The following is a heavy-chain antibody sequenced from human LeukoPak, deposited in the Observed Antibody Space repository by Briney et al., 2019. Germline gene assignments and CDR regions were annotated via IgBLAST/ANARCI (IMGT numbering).Heavy chain of an antibody. Sequence: PSETLSLTCTVSGGSISSYYWSWIRQPPGKGLEWIGEINHSGSTNYNPSLKSRVTISVDTSKNQFPLKLNFVTAADTAVYYCATRIQLSWFDPWGQGTLVTVSS. CDR2: INHSGST. CDR1: GGSISSYY. CDR3: ATRIQLSWFDP. J-gene: IGHJ5*02. D-gene: IGHD5-18*01. V-gene: IGHV4-34*01.